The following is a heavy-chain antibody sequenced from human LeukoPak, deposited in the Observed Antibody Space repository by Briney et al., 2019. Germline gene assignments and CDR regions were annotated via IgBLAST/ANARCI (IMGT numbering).Heavy chain of an antibody. V-gene: IGHV1-2*02. CDR2: IYPNSGGT. D-gene: IGHD5-18*01. Sequence: ASVKVSCKASGYTFTGYYMHWVRQAPGQGLEWMGWIYPNSGGTNYAQKFQGRVTVTRDTSVSTAYMQLSRLRSDDTAVYYCATGRGYSYGFDYWGQGTLVTVSS. CDR3: ATGRGYSYGFDY. CDR1: GYTFTGYY. J-gene: IGHJ4*02.